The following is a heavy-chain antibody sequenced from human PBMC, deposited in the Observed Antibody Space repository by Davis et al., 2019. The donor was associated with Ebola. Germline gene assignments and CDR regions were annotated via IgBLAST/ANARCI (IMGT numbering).Heavy chain of an antibody. J-gene: IGHJ4*02. Sequence: GESLKISCTASGFTFHNYAMSWVRQAPGKGLEWVSLIGGGGVDTYYGDSVKGRFTISRDNSQNTLFLLMNNLRAEDTAVYYCAKDVRGYDQPFDSWGRGTLVTVSS. CDR3: AKDVRGYDQPFDS. D-gene: IGHD3-22*01. CDR2: IGGGGVDT. CDR1: GFTFHNYA. V-gene: IGHV3-23*01.